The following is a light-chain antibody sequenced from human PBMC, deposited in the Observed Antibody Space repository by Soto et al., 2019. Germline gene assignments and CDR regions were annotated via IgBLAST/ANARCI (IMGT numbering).Light chain of an antibody. Sequence: DIQMTQSPSTLSASVGDRVTITCRASQSISSWLAWYQQKPGKAPNLLIHEASTLGSGVPSRFFGRGSGTEFTLTISSLQPDDFATYYCQQYSTYPLTFGGGTKVDIK. CDR1: QSISSW. CDR2: EAS. V-gene: IGKV1-5*03. J-gene: IGKJ4*01. CDR3: QQYSTYPLT.